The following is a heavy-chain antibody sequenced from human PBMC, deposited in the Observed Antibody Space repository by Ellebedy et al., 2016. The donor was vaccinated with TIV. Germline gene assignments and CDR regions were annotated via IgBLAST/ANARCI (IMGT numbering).Heavy chain of an antibody. CDR1: GGSISSYY. J-gene: IGHJ5*02. Sequence: MPSETLSLTCTLSGGSISSYYWSWIRQPAGKGLEWIGRIYISGNTNYSPSLKSRVTMSIDTSKKQFSLKLSSVTAADTAVYYCARTVVAANNWFDPWGQGTLVTVSS. V-gene: IGHV4-4*07. CDR3: ARTVVAANNWFDP. CDR2: IYISGNT. D-gene: IGHD2-15*01.